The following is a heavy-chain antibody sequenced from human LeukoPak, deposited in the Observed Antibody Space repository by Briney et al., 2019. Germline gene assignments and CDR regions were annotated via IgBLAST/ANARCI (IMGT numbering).Heavy chain of an antibody. CDR3: ARVTSIDGSYWLGEFDY. Sequence: PSETLSLTCTVSGGSISSGGYYWSWIRQHPGKGLEWIGYIYYSGSTYYNPSLKSRVTISVDTSKNQFSLKLSSVTAADTAVYYCARVTSIDGSYWLGEFDYWGQGTLVTVSS. V-gene: IGHV4-31*03. CDR2: IYYSGST. CDR1: GGSISSGGYY. J-gene: IGHJ4*02. D-gene: IGHD1-26*01.